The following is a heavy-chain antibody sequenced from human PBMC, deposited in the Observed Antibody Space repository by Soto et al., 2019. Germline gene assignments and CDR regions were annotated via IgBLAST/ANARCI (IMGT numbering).Heavy chain of an antibody. CDR1: GYSFTSYW. J-gene: IGHJ6*02. V-gene: IGHV5-10-1*01. D-gene: IGHD3-22*01. Sequence: PGESLKISCKGSGYSFTSYWISWVRQMPGKGLEWMGRIDPSDSYTNYSPSFQGHVTISADKSISTAYLQWSSLKASDTAMYYCARLKLIVDYYYYGMDVWGQGTTVTVSS. CDR3: ARLKLIVDYYYYGMDV. CDR2: IDPSDSYT.